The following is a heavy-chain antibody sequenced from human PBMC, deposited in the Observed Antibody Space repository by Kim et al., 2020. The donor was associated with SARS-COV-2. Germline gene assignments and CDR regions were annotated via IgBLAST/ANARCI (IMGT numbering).Heavy chain of an antibody. D-gene: IGHD3-22*01. CDR1: GGSISSSSYY. CDR3: ARSLFSGTRAYCYSSGYSVNPH. CDR2: IYYSGST. V-gene: IGHV4-39*01. Sequence: SETLSLTCTVPGGSISSSSYYWGWIRQPPGKGLEWLGSIYYSGSTYYNPSLKSRVTISVDTSKNQFSLKLTSVTAADTAVYYCARSLFSGTRAYCYSSGYSVNPHWGQGTLVTVCS. J-gene: IGHJ1*01.